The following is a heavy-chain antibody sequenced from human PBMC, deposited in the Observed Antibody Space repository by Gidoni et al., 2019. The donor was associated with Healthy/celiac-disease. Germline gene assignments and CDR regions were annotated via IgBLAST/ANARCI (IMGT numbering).Heavy chain of an antibody. D-gene: IGHD6-6*01. J-gene: IGHJ6*02. CDR1: GYSFTSYW. V-gene: IGHV5-51*01. Sequence: EVQLVQSGAEVKKAGESLKISCKGSGYSFTSYWIGWVRQMPGKGLEWMGIIYPGDSDTRYSPSFQGQVTISADKSISTAYLQWSSLKASDTAMYYCARLVAARLKLAEYGMDVWGQGTTVTVSS. CDR3: ARLVAARLKLAEYGMDV. CDR2: IYPGDSDT.